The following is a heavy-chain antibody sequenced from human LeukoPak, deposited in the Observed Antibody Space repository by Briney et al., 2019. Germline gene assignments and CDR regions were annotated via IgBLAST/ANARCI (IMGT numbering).Heavy chain of an antibody. V-gene: IGHV4-59*08. Sequence: SETLSLTCTVSGGSISSYYWSWIRQPPGKGLEWIGYIYYSGSTNYNPSLKSRVTISVDTSKNQFSLKLSSVTAADTAVYYCARGLGALDYWGQGTLVTVSS. CDR3: ARGLGALDY. CDR2: IYYSGST. CDR1: GGSISSYY. D-gene: IGHD3-16*01. J-gene: IGHJ4*02.